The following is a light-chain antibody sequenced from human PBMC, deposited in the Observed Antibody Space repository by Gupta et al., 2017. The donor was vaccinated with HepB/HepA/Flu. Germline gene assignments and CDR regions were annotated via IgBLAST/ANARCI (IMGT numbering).Light chain of an antibody. J-gene: IGKJ4*01. Sequence: DIVLTQSPATLYLYPGERATLSCRASQSVRIYLAWYQQKPGQTPRPLIYDTSNRATGIPARFSGRGSGTDFTLTISSLEPEDFAVYYCQQRSNWPLTFGGGSKVEIK. V-gene: IGKV3-11*01. CDR3: QQRSNWPLT. CDR2: DTS. CDR1: QSVRIY.